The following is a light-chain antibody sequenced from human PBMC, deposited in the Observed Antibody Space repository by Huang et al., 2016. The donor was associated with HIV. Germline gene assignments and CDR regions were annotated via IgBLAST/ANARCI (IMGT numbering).Light chain of an antibody. J-gene: IGKJ2*01. CDR2: GAF. Sequence: EIVMTQSPATLSVSPGERATLSCRASQSISTNLAWYQQKPGQAPRLLIYGAFTRATGIPARLSGSASGTEFSLTISSLQTEDFAVYYCQQYDNWPPYTFGQGTKLEIK. CDR1: QSISTN. CDR3: QQYDNWPPYT. V-gene: IGKV3-15*01.